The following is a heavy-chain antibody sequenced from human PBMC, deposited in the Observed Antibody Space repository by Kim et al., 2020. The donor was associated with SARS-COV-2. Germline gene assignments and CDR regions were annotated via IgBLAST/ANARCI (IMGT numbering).Heavy chain of an antibody. V-gene: IGHV3-7*03. D-gene: IGHD2-2*01. J-gene: IGHJ4*02. CDR3: ARTSSAYFDY. CDR2: AT. Sequence: ATSSVDSVQGRFTISRDNAKSSLYLQMTSLRADDTAVYYCARTSSAYFDYWGQGTLVTVSS.